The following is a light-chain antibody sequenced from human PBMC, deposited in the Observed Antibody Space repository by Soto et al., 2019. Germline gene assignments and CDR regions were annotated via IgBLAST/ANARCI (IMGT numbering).Light chain of an antibody. CDR1: QGISSY. Sequence: IQLTQSPSSLSASVGDRVAITCRASQGISSYLAWYQQKPGKAPKLLIYTASTLQSGVPSRFSGSGSGTDFTLTISSLQPEDFATYYCQQLNSNPPLTFGGGTKVEIK. J-gene: IGKJ4*01. CDR2: TAS. V-gene: IGKV1-9*01. CDR3: QQLNSNPPLT.